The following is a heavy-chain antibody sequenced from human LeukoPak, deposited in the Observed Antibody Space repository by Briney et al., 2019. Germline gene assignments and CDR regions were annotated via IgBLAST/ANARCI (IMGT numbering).Heavy chain of an antibody. CDR2: IYPGDSDT. CDR1: GYSFTSYW. CDR3: ARQGITMVRGPSVNWFDP. D-gene: IGHD3-10*01. Sequence: GESLKISCEGSGYSFTSYWIGWVRQMPGKGLEWMGIIYPGDSDTRYSPSFQGQVTISADKSISTAYLQWSSLKASDTAMYYCARQGITMVRGPSVNWFDPWGQGTLVTVSS. V-gene: IGHV5-51*01. J-gene: IGHJ5*02.